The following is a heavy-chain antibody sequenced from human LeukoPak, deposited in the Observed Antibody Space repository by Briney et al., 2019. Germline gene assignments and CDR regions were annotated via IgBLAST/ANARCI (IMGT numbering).Heavy chain of an antibody. D-gene: IGHD3-22*01. J-gene: IGHJ5*02. V-gene: IGHV1-69*04. CDR1: GGTFRSYP. CDR3: ARDGGSSGYQFRYNSVVSWFDP. CDR2: IIPDGGIV. Sequence: SVKDSCMTSGGTFRSYPIRWVRQAPGQGLEWMGRIIPDGGIVNYVHKFQGRVTISADKSTRTAYMELSNLRSKDTAVDYCARDGGSSGYQFRYNSVVSWFDPWGQGTRVTVSS.